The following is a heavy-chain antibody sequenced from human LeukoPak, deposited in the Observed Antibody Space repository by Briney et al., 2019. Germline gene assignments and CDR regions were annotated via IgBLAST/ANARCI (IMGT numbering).Heavy chain of an antibody. D-gene: IGHD6-19*01. CDR1: GYTITSYG. Sequence: ASVKVSCKASGYTITSYGISWLRQAPGQGLEWMGWISTYNGNTHYAHKLQGRVTMTTDTSTSTAYMELRSLRSDDTAVYYCARSSLAVAGSVFDYWGQGTLVTVSS. CDR3: ARSSLAVAGSVFDY. CDR2: ISTYNGNT. V-gene: IGHV1-18*01. J-gene: IGHJ4*02.